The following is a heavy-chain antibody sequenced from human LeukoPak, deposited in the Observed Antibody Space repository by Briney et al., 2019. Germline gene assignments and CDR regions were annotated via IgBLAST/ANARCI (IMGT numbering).Heavy chain of an antibody. D-gene: IGHD3-22*01. Sequence: PGGSLRLSCAASGFTFSSYGMSWVRQAPGKGLEWVSAISGSGGSTYYADSVKGRFTISRDNSKNTLYLQMNSLRAEDTAVYYCAKVYYDSSGSPYFDYWGQGTLVTVSS. CDR3: AKVYYDSSGSPYFDY. CDR1: GFTFSSYG. CDR2: ISGSGGST. V-gene: IGHV3-23*01. J-gene: IGHJ4*02.